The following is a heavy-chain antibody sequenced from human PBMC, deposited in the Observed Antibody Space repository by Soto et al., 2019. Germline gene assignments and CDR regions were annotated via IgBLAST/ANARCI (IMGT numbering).Heavy chain of an antibody. CDR2: VNPILSMS. CDR3: ASSYGSGYRAFDY. D-gene: IGHD3-10*01. CDR1: GDTFNFYS. Sequence: QVQLVQSGAEVKRPGSSVKVSCKASGDTFNFYSINWVRQAPGVGLEWVGRVNPILSMSNYAQRFQGRVTMTADKSTRTAYMELRSLRSEDTASYYCASSYGSGYRAFDYWGQGALVTVSS. J-gene: IGHJ4*02. V-gene: IGHV1-69*02.